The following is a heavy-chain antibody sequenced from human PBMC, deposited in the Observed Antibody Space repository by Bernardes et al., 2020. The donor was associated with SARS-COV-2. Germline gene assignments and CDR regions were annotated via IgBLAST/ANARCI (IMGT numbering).Heavy chain of an antibody. J-gene: IGHJ2*01. D-gene: IGHD6-19*01. CDR1: GFTFSSYG. Sequence: GGSLRLSCAASGFTFSSYGMHWVRQAPGKGLEWVAVIWYDGSNKYYADSVKGRFTISRDNSKNTLYLQMNSLRAEDTAVYYCARQALSGWYDWYFDLWGRGTLVTVSS. CDR2: IWYDGSNK. CDR3: ARQALSGWYDWYFDL. V-gene: IGHV3-33*01.